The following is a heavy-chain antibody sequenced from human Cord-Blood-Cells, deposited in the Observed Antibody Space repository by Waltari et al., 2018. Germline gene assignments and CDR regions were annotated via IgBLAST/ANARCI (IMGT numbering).Heavy chain of an antibody. J-gene: IGHJ4*02. V-gene: IGHV4-59*01. CDR2: IYYSGST. D-gene: IGHD5-18*01. CDR3: ARGGTAMVIDY. Sequence: QVQLQESGPGLVKPSETLSLTCTVSGGSISSYYWSWIRQPPGKGLEWIGYIYYSGSTNYSSPLKSRVTISVDTSKNQFSLKLSSVTAADTAVYYCARGGTAMVIDYWGQGTLVTVAS. CDR1: GGSISSYY.